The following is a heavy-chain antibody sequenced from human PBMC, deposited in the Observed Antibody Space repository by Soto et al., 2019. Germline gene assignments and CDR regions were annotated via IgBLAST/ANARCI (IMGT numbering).Heavy chain of an antibody. D-gene: IGHD3-3*01. Sequence: EVQLLESGGGLVQPGGSPRLSCAASGFTFSSYAMSWVRQAPGKGLEWVSAISGSGGSTYYADSVKGRFTISRDNSKNTLYLQMNSLRAEDTAVYYCAKALFYYDFWSGYEYYMDVWGKGTTVTVSS. CDR2: ISGSGGST. V-gene: IGHV3-23*01. CDR1: GFTFSSYA. J-gene: IGHJ6*03. CDR3: AKALFYYDFWSGYEYYMDV.